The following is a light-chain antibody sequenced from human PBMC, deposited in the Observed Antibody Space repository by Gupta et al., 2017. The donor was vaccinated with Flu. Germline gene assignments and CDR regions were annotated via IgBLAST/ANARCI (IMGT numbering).Light chain of an antibody. CDR1: SSNIGTYA. J-gene: IGLJ1*01. CDR3: AVWDDSLTGYA. Sequence: VLTHPPSAPGTPGQEHSISSSGSSSNIGTYAVSWYQQLPGTAPKLLIYNDGQRPSGVPDRFSGSKSGAAASLAISGLQSEDEADYYCAVWDDSLTGYAFGSGTKVTVL. CDR2: NDG. V-gene: IGLV1-44*01.